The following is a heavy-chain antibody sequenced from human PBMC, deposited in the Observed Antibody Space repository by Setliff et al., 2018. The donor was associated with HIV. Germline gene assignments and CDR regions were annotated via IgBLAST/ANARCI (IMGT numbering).Heavy chain of an antibody. D-gene: IGHD6-13*01. Sequence: PGGSLRLSCAASGFTVSNSYISWVRQAPGKGLEWVSVIYSGGSTYNADSVKGRFTISSDNSKNTLYLQMNSLRVEDTAVYYCARAQAYISTWYFDYWGQGTLVTVSS. CDR2: IYSGGST. CDR1: GFTVSNSY. CDR3: ARAQAYISTWYFDY. V-gene: IGHV3-53*01. J-gene: IGHJ4*02.